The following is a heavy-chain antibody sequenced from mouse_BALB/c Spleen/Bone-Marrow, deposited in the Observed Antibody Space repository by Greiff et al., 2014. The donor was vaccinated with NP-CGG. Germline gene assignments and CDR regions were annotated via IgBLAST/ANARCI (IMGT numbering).Heavy chain of an antibody. CDR1: GFTFSSYY. D-gene: IGHD2-10*01. J-gene: IGHJ2*01. CDR2: IYPGNGNT. Sequence: EVQLQQSGAELMKPGASVKLSCTASGFTFSSYYIQWVHQSPEQGLEWIGTIYPGNGNTNYPEKFQGRATITTKKSSNTAYMQLSSLTSEDSAVDCCARWEVRNSYDYWGQGTTVTVSS. CDR3: ARWEVRNSYDY. V-gene: IGHV14-3*02.